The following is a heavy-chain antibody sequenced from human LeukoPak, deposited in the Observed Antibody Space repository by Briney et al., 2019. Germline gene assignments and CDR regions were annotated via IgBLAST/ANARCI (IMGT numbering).Heavy chain of an antibody. CDR1: GYTFSNHW. D-gene: IGHD2-2*01. CDR3: ARGGYCSSTSCSFDY. J-gene: IGHJ4*02. Sequence: GESLKISCKGSGYTFSNHWIAWVRQMPGKGLEWMGIIYPGDSDTRYSPSFQGQVTISADKSISTAYLQWSSLKASDTAMYYCARGGYCSSTSCSFDYWGQGTLVTVSS. V-gene: IGHV5-51*01. CDR2: IYPGDSDT.